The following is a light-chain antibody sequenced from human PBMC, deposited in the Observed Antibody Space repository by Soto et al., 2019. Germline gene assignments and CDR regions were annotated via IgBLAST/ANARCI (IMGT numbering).Light chain of an antibody. CDR3: GSYSSTTTREV. V-gene: IGLV2-14*01. J-gene: IGLJ1*01. CDR1: SSDVGGYDF. CDR2: EVT. Sequence: QSVLAQPASVSGSPGQSITISCTGASSDVGGYDFVSWYQPHPGTPPKLIIYEVTHRPSGVSHRFSGSKSASTASLTISGLQVEDEADYFCGSYSSTTTREVFGTGTKVTVL.